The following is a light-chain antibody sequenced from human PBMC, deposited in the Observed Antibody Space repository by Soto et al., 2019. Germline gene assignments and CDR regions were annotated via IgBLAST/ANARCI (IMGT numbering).Light chain of an antibody. CDR2: AAS. Sequence: DIQMTQSPSSLSASVGDRVTITCRASQSISTYLNWYEHKPGKAPKVLIYAASSLQSAVPSRFSGSGSGTDFTLTISSLQPEDFATYYCQQTYSTPHTFGQGTKLEIK. J-gene: IGKJ2*01. V-gene: IGKV1-39*01. CDR3: QQTYSTPHT. CDR1: QSISTY.